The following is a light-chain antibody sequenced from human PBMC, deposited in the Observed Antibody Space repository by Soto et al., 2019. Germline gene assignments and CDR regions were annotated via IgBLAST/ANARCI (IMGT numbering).Light chain of an antibody. CDR3: QQYDNPPPT. J-gene: IGKJ5*01. V-gene: IGKV1-33*01. CDR1: HSISSW. Sequence: DIHMTQSPSTLSASVGYRFTITCRASHSISSWLAWYQKKPGKAPKLLIYDASNLETGVPSRLSGSGSGTDFTFTISSMQPEDIATYYCQQYDNPPPTFGQGTRLEIK. CDR2: DAS.